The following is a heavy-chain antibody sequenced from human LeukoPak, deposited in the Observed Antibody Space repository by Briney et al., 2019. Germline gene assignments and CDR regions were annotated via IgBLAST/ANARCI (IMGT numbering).Heavy chain of an antibody. CDR3: ARGACSSTSCYKGAFDM. Sequence: SETLSLTCAVYGGSFSGYYWSWIRQPPGKGLGWIGEINYSGSTNYNPSLKSRVTISVDTSKNQFSLKLSSVTAADTAVYYSARGACSSTSCYKGAFDMWGHGTVVTVSS. CDR2: INYSGST. D-gene: IGHD2-2*02. V-gene: IGHV4-34*01. J-gene: IGHJ3*02. CDR1: GGSFSGYY.